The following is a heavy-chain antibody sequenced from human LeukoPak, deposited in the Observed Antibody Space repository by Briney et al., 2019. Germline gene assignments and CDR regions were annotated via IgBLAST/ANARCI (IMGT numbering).Heavy chain of an antibody. CDR1: GASINKDY. J-gene: IGHJ3*01. V-gene: IGHV4-59*01. CDR3: VRASADSGGAFDV. CDR2: VIDSDFNEANGDIT. Sequence: SETLSLTCTVSGASINKDYWAWIRQPPGRGLEWIGYVIDSDFNEANGDITNYNPSLETRVTTSRDTPKNQFSLKLSSMTAADTAIYYCVRASADSGGAFDVWGHGTVVPVSS. D-gene: IGHD2-15*01.